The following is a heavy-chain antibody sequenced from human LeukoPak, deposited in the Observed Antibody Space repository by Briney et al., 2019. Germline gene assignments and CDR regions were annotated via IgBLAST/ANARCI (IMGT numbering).Heavy chain of an antibody. J-gene: IGHJ3*02. CDR3: ARDTAMGDDAFDI. CDR1: GYTFTGYY. CDR2: INPNSGGT. D-gene: IGHD5-18*01. V-gene: IGHV1-2*02. Sequence: ASVKVSCKASGYTFTGYYMHWVRQAPGQGLEWMGWINPNSGGTNYAQKFQGRVTMTRDTSISTAYMELSRLRSDDTAVYHCARDTAMGDDAFDIWGQGTMVTVSS.